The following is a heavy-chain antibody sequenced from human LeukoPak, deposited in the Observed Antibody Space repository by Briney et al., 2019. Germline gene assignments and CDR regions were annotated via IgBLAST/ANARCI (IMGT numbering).Heavy chain of an antibody. Sequence: SETLSLTCAVYGGSFSGYYWSWIRQPPGKGLEWIGEINHSGSTNYNPSLKSRVTISVDTSKNQFSLKLSSVTAADTAVYYCARRGLRRRDGYNYGGQGTLVTVSS. CDR2: INHSGST. J-gene: IGHJ4*02. CDR1: GGSFSGYY. V-gene: IGHV4-34*01. CDR3: ARRGLRRRDGYNY. D-gene: IGHD5-24*01.